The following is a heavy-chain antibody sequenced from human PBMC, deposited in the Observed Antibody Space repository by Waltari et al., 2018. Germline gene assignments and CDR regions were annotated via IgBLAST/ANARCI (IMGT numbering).Heavy chain of an antibody. CDR1: GFTFTSSA. CDR2: IVVGSGNT. Sequence: QMQLVQSGPEVKKPGTSVKVSCKASGFTFTSSAVQWVRQARGQRLEWIGWIVVGSGNTNYGQTFQERVTITSAMATSTSHMELSSLRSEDTAVYYCAADLYGSGDSSGYYGYWGQGPLVTVSS. D-gene: IGHD3-22*01. J-gene: IGHJ4*02. V-gene: IGHV1-58*01. CDR3: AADLYGSGDSSGYYGY.